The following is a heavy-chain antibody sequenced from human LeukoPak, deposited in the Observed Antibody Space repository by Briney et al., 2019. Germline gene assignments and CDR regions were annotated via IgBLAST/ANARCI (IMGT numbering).Heavy chain of an antibody. CDR1: GGSISSYY. D-gene: IGHD3-10*01. CDR2: IYYSGST. J-gene: IGHJ6*02. Sequence: PSETLSLTCTVSGGSISSYYWSWIRQPPGKGLEWIGYIYYSGSTNYNPSLKSRVTISVDTSKNQFSLKLSSVTAADTAVYYCARVPILLWFGKYYYYGMDVWGQGTTVTVSS. V-gene: IGHV4-59*01. CDR3: ARVPILLWFGKYYYYGMDV.